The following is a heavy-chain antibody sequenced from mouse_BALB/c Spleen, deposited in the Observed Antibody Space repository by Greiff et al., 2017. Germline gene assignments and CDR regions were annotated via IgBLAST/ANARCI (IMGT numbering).Heavy chain of an antibody. CDR3: ARRGNDGYAMDY. CDR1: GYTFTSYW. Sequence: VQLQESGAELARPGASVKLSCKASGYTFTSYWMQWVKQRPGQGLEWIGAIYPGDGDTRYTQKFKGKATLTADKSSSTAYMQLSSLASEDSAVYYCARRGNDGYAMDYWGQGTSVTVSS. D-gene: IGHD2-12*01. J-gene: IGHJ4*01. CDR2: IYPGDGDT. V-gene: IGHV1-87*01.